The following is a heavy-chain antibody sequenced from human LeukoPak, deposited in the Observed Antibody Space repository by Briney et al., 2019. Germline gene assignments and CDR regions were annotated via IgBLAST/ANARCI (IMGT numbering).Heavy chain of an antibody. D-gene: IGHD3-3*01. CDR3: AKGSGWGYFYYMDV. CDR2: ISAGGSST. Sequence: GGSLRLSCAASGFTFSSYAMSWVRQAPGKGQEWVSAISAGGSSTYYADSVKGRFTLSRDNSKNTLYLQMHSLTAEDTAVYYCAKGSGWGYFYYMDVWGKGTTVTVSS. V-gene: IGHV3-23*01. CDR1: GFTFSSYA. J-gene: IGHJ6*03.